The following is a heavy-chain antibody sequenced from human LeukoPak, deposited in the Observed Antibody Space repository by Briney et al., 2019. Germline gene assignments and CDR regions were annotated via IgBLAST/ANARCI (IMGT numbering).Heavy chain of an antibody. CDR3: ARLKDSGSYYVAFDI. CDR1: GGTFSSYA. Sequence: VASVKVSCKASGGTFSSYAISWVRQAPGQGLEWMGGIIPIFGTANYAQKFQGRVTITADESTSTAYMELSSLRSEDTAVYYCARLKDSGSYYVAFDIWGQGTMVTVSS. D-gene: IGHD1-26*01. CDR2: IIPIFGTA. J-gene: IGHJ3*02. V-gene: IGHV1-69*13.